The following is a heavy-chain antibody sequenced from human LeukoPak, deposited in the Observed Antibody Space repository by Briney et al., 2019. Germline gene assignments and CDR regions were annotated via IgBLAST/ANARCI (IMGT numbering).Heavy chain of an antibody. Sequence: RGSLSLSCAVSGFTFSDHFLDWVRQAPGKGLEWVGRSRNKAKSYTTEYAASVKGRFTISRDDSKNSLYLQMNSLETEDTAVYYCVRVGSVSGSDYLDYWGQGTLVTVSS. CDR2: SRNKAKSYTT. J-gene: IGHJ4*02. CDR1: GFTFSDHF. D-gene: IGHD6-19*01. CDR3: VRVGSVSGSDYLDY. V-gene: IGHV3-72*01.